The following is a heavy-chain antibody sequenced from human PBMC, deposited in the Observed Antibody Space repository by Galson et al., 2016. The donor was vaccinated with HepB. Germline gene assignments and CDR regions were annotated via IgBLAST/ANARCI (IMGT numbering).Heavy chain of an antibody. Sequence: SLRLSCAASGFTFSSYAMSWVRQAPGKGLEWVSAISGSGGSTYYADSVKGRFTISRDNAKNSLYLQMNSLRAEDTAVYFCAGAYQYTLDYWGQGTLVTVSS. CDR2: ISGSGGST. J-gene: IGHJ4*02. D-gene: IGHD1-1*01. V-gene: IGHV3-23*01. CDR3: AGAYQYTLDY. CDR1: GFTFSSYA.